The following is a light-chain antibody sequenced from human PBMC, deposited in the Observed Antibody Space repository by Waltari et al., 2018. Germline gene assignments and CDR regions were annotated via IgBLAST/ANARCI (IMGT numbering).Light chain of an antibody. J-gene: IGLJ1*01. CDR2: EDT. Sequence: SYELTQTPSVSVSPGQTARITCSGHELPRKYAYWFQQKSGQAPRLVIYEDTKRPSGIPDGFSGSSSGTVATLTITGAQVDDEADCYCYSSDSTGLRVFGGGTTVVVL. CDR1: ELPRKY. V-gene: IGLV3-10*01. CDR3: YSSDSTGLRV.